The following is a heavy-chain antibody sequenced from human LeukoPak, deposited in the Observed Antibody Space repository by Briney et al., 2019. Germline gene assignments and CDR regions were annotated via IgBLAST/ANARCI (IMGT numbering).Heavy chain of an antibody. CDR2: IYYTGST. V-gene: IGHV4-61*08. CDR3: ARGQGTVTTH. CDR1: GGSISSGGYS. Sequence: SETLSLTCAVSGGSISSGGYSWSWIRQPPGKGLEWIGYIYYTGSTNYNPSLKSRVTISVDTSKNQFSLKLSSVTAADTAVYYCARGQGTVTTHWGQGTLVTVSS. D-gene: IGHD4-17*01. J-gene: IGHJ4*02.